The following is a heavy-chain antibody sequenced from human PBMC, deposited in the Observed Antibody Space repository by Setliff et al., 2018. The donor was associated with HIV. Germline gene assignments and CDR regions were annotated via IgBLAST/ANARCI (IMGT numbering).Heavy chain of an antibody. CDR3: VRDDYGYNGKGFDY. D-gene: IGHD4-17*01. J-gene: IGHJ4*02. V-gene: IGHV4-61*01. CDR2: IYYSGTT. Sequence: PSETLSLTCTVSGDSVSSGSYYWSWIRQPPGKGLEWIGYIYYSGTTNYNPPLKSRVTISIDTSNNQISLRLSSVTAADTAMYYCVRDDYGYNGKGFDYWGPGTLVTVSS. CDR1: GDSVSSGSYY.